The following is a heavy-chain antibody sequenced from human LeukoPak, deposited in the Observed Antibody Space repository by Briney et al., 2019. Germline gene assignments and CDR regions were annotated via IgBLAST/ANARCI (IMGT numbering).Heavy chain of an antibody. Sequence: ASVKVSCKASGYTFTSYYMHWVRQAPGQGLEWMGIINPSGGSTSYAQKFQGRVTMTRDMSTSTVYMELSSLRSEDTAVYYCARGVVVITQPTKPPRDYWGQGTLVTVSS. D-gene: IGHD3-22*01. V-gene: IGHV1-46*01. CDR3: ARGVVVITQPTKPPRDY. CDR1: GYTFTSYY. J-gene: IGHJ4*02. CDR2: INPSGGST.